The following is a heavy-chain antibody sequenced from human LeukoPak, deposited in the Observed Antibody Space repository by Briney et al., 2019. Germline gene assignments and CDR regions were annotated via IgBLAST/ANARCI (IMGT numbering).Heavy chain of an antibody. CDR2: ISYDGSNK. V-gene: IGHV3-30*03. CDR1: GFTFSSYG. CDR3: ARGASSGYYSEY. J-gene: IGHJ4*02. D-gene: IGHD3-22*01. Sequence: GGSLRLSCAASGFTFSSYGMHWVRQAPGKGLEWVAVISYDGSNKYYADSVKSRFTISRDNSKNTLYLQMNSLRAEDTAVYYCARGASSGYYSEYWGQGTLVTVSS.